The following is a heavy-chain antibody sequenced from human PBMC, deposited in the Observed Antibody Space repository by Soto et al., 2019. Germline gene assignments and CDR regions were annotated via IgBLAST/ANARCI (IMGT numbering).Heavy chain of an antibody. CDR1: GFTFSGSA. V-gene: IGHV3-73*01. CDR2: IRSKANSYAT. D-gene: IGHD2-15*01. J-gene: IGHJ4*02. CDR3: TSPAGYCSGGSCSDY. Sequence: GGSLRLSCAASGFTFSGSAMHWVRQASGKGLEWVGRIRSKANSYATAYAASVKGRFTISRDDSKNTAYLQMNSLKTEDTAVYYCTSPAGYCSGGSCSDYWGQGTLVTVSS.